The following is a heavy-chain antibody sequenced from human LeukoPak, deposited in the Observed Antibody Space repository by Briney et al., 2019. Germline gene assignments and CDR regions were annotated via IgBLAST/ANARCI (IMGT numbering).Heavy chain of an antibody. CDR1: RFSFSSYS. Sequence: GGSLRLSYVASRFSFSSYSMNWVRQAPGKGLEWVSSVSGSSSYIYYADSVKGRFTISRDNAKNSLYLQMNSLRPEDTAVYYCAREGPGVGTRFDYWGQGTLVTVSS. CDR3: AREGPGVGTRFDY. V-gene: IGHV3-21*01. D-gene: IGHD3-10*01. J-gene: IGHJ4*02. CDR2: VSGSSSYI.